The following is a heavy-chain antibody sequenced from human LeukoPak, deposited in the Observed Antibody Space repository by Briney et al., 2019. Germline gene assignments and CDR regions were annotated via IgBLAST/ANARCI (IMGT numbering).Heavy chain of an antibody. CDR1: GRSFSGYY. CDR2: INHSGST. D-gene: IGHD4-23*01. Sequence: SETLSLTCAVYGRSFSGYYWSWIRQTPGKGLEWIGEINHSGSTNYNPSLKSRVTISVDTSKNQFSLKLSSVTAADTVVYYCARSSRNSDDYWGQGTLVTVSS. J-gene: IGHJ4*02. V-gene: IGHV4-34*01. CDR3: ARSSRNSDDY.